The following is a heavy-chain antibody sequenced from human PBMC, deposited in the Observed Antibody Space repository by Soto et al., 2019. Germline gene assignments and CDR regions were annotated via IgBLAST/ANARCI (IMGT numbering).Heavy chain of an antibody. CDR2: INHSGST. V-gene: IGHV4-34*01. CDR3: ASGLAAALYYFDY. D-gene: IGHD6-13*01. J-gene: IGHJ4*02. Sequence: SETLSLTCAVYCGSFSGYYWSWIRQPPGKGLEWIGEINHSGSTNYNPSLKSRVTISVDTSKNQFSLKLSSVTAADTAVYYCASGLAAALYYFDYWGQGTLVTV. CDR1: CGSFSGYY.